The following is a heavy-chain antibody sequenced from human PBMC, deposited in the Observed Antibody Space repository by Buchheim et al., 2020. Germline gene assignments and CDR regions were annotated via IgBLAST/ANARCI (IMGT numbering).Heavy chain of an antibody. D-gene: IGHD3-3*01. J-gene: IGHJ6*02. CDR3: ARDREAISTFFGVVPRGVYYYGMDV. V-gene: IGHV3-11*01. Sequence: QVQLVESGGGLVKPGGSLRLSCAASGFTFSDYYMSWIRQAPGKGLEWVSYISSSGSTIYSAASVKGRFTISRDNANNSLYLQMNSLRAEDAAVYYCARDREAISTFFGVVPRGVYYYGMDVWGQGTT. CDR2: ISSSGSTI. CDR1: GFTFSDYY.